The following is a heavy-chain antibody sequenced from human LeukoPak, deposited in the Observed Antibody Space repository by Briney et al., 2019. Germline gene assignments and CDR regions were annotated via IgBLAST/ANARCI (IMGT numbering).Heavy chain of an antibody. Sequence: PGGSRRLSCAPAGFSFGSYSMRWVRQPPGKGLEWVGIMSNSGENTFYGEAVKGRFTISRDNSKNTLYLQMNSLRAEDTAVYYCAKADGIAAAGAHFDYWGQGTLVTVSS. CDR3: AKADGIAAAGAHFDY. CDR2: MSNSGENT. V-gene: IGHV3-30*18. CDR1: GFSFGSYS. D-gene: IGHD6-13*01. J-gene: IGHJ4*02.